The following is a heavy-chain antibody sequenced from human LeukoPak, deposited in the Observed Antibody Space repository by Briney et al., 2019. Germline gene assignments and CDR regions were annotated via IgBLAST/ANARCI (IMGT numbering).Heavy chain of an antibody. J-gene: IGHJ4*02. CDR2: IYYSGST. Sequence: PSETLSLTCTVSGGSISSSSYYWGWIRQPPGKGLEWIGSIYYSGSTYYNPSLKSRVTISVDTSKNQFSLKLSSVTAADTAVYYCARDLTGTTRLDYWGQGTLVTVSS. D-gene: IGHD1-20*01. CDR1: GGSISSSSYY. CDR3: ARDLTGTTRLDY. V-gene: IGHV4-39*07.